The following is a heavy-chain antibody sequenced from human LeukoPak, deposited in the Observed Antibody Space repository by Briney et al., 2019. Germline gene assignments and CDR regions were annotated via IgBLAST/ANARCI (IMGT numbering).Heavy chain of an antibody. D-gene: IGHD6-19*01. V-gene: IGHV4-39*07. Sequence: PSETLSLTCTVSGGSISTSNYYWGWIRQPPGKGLEWIGNIFYSGSTYYSPSLKSRVTISLDTSRNQFSLKLNSVTAADTAVYYCAREGEGFRLGYYYYMDVWGKGTTVTVSS. CDR2: IFYSGST. J-gene: IGHJ6*03. CDR1: GGSISTSNYY. CDR3: AREGEGFRLGYYYYMDV.